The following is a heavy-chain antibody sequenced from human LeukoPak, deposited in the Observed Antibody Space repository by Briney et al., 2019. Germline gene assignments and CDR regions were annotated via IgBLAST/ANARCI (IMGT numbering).Heavy chain of an antibody. J-gene: IGHJ3*02. Sequence: PSETLSLTCAVYGGSVNAYLWSWIRQPPGQGLEWIGEVGHSGTTNYNPSLNSRVTISVDTSKNQFSLKLTSVTAADTAVYYCARELISSRAAFDTWGQGTVVTVSS. CDR3: ARELISSRAAFDT. V-gene: IGHV4-34*01. CDR1: GGSVNAYL. CDR2: VGHSGTT. D-gene: IGHD3-10*01.